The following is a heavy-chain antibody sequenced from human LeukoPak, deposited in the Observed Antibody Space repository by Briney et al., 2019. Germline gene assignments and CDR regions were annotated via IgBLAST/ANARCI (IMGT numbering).Heavy chain of an antibody. CDR3: ARRASGDSREY. Sequence: SETLSLTCAVSGYSISSGYYWGWIRQPPGQGLEWIGSIYHSGSTYYNPSLKSRVTISVDTSKNQFSLKLSSVTAADTAVYYCARRASGDSREYWGQGTLVTVSS. D-gene: IGHD4-17*01. V-gene: IGHV4-38-2*01. J-gene: IGHJ4*02. CDR1: GYSISSGYY. CDR2: IYHSGST.